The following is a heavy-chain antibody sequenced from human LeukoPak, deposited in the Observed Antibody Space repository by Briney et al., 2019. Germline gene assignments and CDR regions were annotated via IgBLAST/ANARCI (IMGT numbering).Heavy chain of an antibody. CDR1: GFTFSSYS. D-gene: IGHD2-15*01. CDR3: ARASHRLAATTNWFDP. J-gene: IGHJ5*02. V-gene: IGHV3-21*01. Sequence: GGSLRLSCAASGFTFSSYSMNWVRQAPGKGLEWVSSISSSSSHIYYADSVKGRFTISRDNAKNSVYLQMNSLRAEDTAVYYCARASHRLAATTNWFDPWGQGTLVTVSS. CDR2: ISSSSSHI.